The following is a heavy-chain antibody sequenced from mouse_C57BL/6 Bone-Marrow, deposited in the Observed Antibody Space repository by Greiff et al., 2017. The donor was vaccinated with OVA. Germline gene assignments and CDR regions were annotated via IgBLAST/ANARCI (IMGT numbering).Heavy chain of an antibody. J-gene: IGHJ1*03. CDR2: ISNLAYSI. D-gene: IGHD1-3*01. CDR1: GFTFSDYG. V-gene: IGHV5-15*01. CDR3: ARHEVGGYFDV. Sequence: DVQLVESGGGLVQPGGSLKLSCAASGFTFSDYGMAWVRQAPRKGPEWVAFISNLAYSIYYADTVTGRFTISRENAKNTLYLEMSSLRSEDTAMYYCARHEVGGYFDVWGTGTTVTVSS.